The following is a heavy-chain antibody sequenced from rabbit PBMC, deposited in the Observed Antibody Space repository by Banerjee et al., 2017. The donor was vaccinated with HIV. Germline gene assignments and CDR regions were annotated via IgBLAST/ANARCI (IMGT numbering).Heavy chain of an antibody. CDR3: ARDAGYAGSNL. J-gene: IGHJ4*01. D-gene: IGHD4-2*01. V-gene: IGHV1S45*01. Sequence: QQQLEESRGDLVKPGGTLTLTCTVSGFSLSSYAMCWVRQAPGKGLEWIGCVYADDRSTDYASWAKGRFTISKTSSTTVTLQMTSLTAADTATYFCARDAGYAGSNLWGQGTLVTVS. CDR2: VYADDRST. CDR1: GFSLSSYA.